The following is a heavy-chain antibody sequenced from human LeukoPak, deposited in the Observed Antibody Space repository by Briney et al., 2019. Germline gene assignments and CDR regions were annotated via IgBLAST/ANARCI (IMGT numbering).Heavy chain of an antibody. D-gene: IGHD3-10*01. Sequence: GGSLRLSCAASGFTFSSYSMNWVRQAPGKGLEWVSSISSSSSYIYYADSVKGRFTISRDNAKKSLYLQMKSLRAEDTAVYYCARGTLYYGSESYDYWGQGTLVAVSS. CDR1: GFTFSSYS. CDR2: ISSSSSYI. V-gene: IGHV3-21*01. J-gene: IGHJ4*02. CDR3: ARGTLYYGSESYDY.